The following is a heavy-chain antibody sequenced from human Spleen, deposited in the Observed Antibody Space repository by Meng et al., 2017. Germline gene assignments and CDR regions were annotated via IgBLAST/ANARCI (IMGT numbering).Heavy chain of an antibody. CDR1: GGTFSSYG. J-gene: IGHJ6*02. D-gene: IGHD3-3*01. CDR2: INPNSGGT. Sequence: ASVKVSCKASGGTFSSYGINWVQQAPGQGLEWMGRINPNSGGTNYAQKFQGRVTMTRDTSISTAYMELSRLRSDDTAVYYCATIRNYDFWSGLRNYYYYYGMDVWGQGTMVTVSS. V-gene: IGHV1-2*06. CDR3: ATIRNYDFWSGLRNYYYYYGMDV.